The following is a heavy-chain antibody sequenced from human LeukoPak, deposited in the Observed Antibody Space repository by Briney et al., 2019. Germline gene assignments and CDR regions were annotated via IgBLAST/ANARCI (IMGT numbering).Heavy chain of an antibody. CDR3: ARGGIGPGYYYYYYMDV. Sequence: ASVKVSCKASGGTFSSYAISWVRQAPGQGLEWMGGIIPIFGTANYAQKFQGRVTITTDESTSTAYMELSSLRSEDTAVYYCARGGIGPGYYYYYYMDVWGKGTTVTVSS. V-gene: IGHV1-69*05. J-gene: IGHJ6*03. CDR2: IIPIFGTA. CDR1: GGTFSSYA.